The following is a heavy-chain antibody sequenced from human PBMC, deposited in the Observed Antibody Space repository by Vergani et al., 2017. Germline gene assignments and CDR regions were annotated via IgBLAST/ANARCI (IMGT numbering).Heavy chain of an antibody. CDR3: AKTLVDTAPDYYYYYMDV. D-gene: IGHD5-18*01. V-gene: IGHV3-30*18. Sequence: QVQLVESGGGVVQPGRSLRLSCAASGFTFSSYGMHWVRQAPGKGLEWVAVISYDGSNKYYADSVKGRFPISRDNSKNTLYLQMNSLRAEDTAVYYCAKTLVDTAPDYYYYYMDVWGKGTTVTVSS. CDR1: GFTFSSYG. J-gene: IGHJ6*03. CDR2: ISYDGSNK.